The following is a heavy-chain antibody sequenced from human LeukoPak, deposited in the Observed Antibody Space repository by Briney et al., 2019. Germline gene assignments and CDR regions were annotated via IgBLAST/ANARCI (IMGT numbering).Heavy chain of an antibody. J-gene: IGHJ4*02. CDR1: GFTFSSYG. Sequence: GGSLRLSCAASGFTFSSYGMHWVRQAPGKGLEWVAVISYDGSNKYYADSVKGRFTISRDNSKNTLYLQMNSLRAEDTAVYYCAEDQMGHIAAVDYWGQGTLVTVSS. D-gene: IGHD6-13*01. CDR3: AEDQMGHIAAVDY. CDR2: ISYDGSNK. V-gene: IGHV3-30*18.